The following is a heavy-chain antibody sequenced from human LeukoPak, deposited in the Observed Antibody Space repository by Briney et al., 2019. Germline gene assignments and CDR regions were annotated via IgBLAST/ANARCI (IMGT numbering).Heavy chain of an antibody. J-gene: IGHJ5*02. Sequence: SVKVSCMASGGTFSTYAISWVRQAPGQGLEWMGGIIPIFGTANYAQKFQGRVTITTDESTSTAYMELSSLRSEDTAVYYCARDNYAGANWFDPWGQGTLVTVSS. CDR1: GGTFSTYA. CDR3: ARDNYAGANWFDP. CDR2: IIPIFGTA. D-gene: IGHD1-7*01. V-gene: IGHV1-69*05.